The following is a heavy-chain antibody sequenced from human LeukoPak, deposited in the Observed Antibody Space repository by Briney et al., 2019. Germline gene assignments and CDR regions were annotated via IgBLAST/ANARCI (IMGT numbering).Heavy chain of an antibody. CDR1: GFTFRKYW. Sequence: GGSLRLSCTASGFTFRKYWLHWVRQAPGKGLVWVSRINPDDGSTSYADSVKGRFTISRDNSKNTLYLQMNSLRAEDTAVYYCAKGRQLWPRECFDLWGRGTLVTVSS. J-gene: IGHJ2*01. V-gene: IGHV3-74*01. CDR3: AKGRQLWPRECFDL. D-gene: IGHD5-18*01. CDR2: INPDDGST.